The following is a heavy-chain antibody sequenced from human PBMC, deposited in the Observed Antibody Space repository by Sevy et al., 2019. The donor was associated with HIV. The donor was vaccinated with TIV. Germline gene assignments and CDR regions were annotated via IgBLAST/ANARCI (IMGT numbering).Heavy chain of an antibody. CDR1: GFTFSSYS. CDR2: ISSSSSYI. J-gene: IGHJ6*02. CDR3: AKSIAEAGTYQGNYYYYGMDV. V-gene: IGHV3-21*01. D-gene: IGHD6-13*01. Sequence: GGSLRLSCAASGFTFSSYSMNWVRQAPGKGLEWVSSISSSSSYIYYADSMKGRFTISRDNAKNSLYLQMNSLRAEDTAVYYCAKSIAEAGTYQGNYYYYGMDVWGQGTTVTVSS.